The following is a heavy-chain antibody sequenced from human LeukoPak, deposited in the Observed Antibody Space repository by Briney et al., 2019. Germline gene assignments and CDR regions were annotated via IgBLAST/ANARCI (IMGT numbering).Heavy chain of an antibody. CDR2: INHSGST. CDR1: GGSFSGYY. V-gene: IGHV4-34*01. Sequence: SETLSLTCAVYGGSFSGYYWSSIRQPPGKGLEWIGEINHSGSTNYNPSLKSRVTISVDTSKNQFSLKLSSVTAADTAVYYCARLASYHYDSSGYYRNPLRGTDVWGQGTTVTVSS. CDR3: ARLASYHYDSSGYYRNPLRGTDV. J-gene: IGHJ6*02. D-gene: IGHD3-22*01.